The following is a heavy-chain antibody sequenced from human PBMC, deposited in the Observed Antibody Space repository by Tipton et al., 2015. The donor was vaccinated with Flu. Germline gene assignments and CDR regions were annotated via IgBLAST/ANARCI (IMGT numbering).Heavy chain of an antibody. CDR1: GDSLRGDYL. CDR2: IGHTGNT. Sequence: GLVKPSETLSLTCSVSGDSLRGDYLWAWIRQPPGKGLEWIGNIGHTGNTYRNPSLKSRVAILVDTSKNEFSLTVSSLTAADTAVYYCGKTGRSAAVPDYWGQGSLVTVSS. V-gene: IGHV4-38-2*01. D-gene: IGHD1-14*01. CDR3: GKTGRSAAVPDY. J-gene: IGHJ4*02.